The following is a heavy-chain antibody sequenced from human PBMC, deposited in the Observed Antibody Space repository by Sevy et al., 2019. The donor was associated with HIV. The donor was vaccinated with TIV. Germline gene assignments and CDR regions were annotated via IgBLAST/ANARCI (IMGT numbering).Heavy chain of an antibody. CDR3: AKEDSGGYLY. CDR2: ISASGGST. J-gene: IGHJ4*02. D-gene: IGHD3-22*01. Sequence: GGSLRLSCAASGSTFISYVMTWVRQAPGKGLEWVSTISASGGSTYYADSVKGRFIISRDNSKNTVDLQMNSLRAGDRAVYYCAKEDSGGYLYWGQGTLVTVSS. CDR1: GSTFISYV. V-gene: IGHV3-23*01.